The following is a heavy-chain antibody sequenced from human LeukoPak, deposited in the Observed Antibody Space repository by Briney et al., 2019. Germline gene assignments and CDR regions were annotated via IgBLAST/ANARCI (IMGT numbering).Heavy chain of an antibody. CDR3: ARVTGYMIEDYFDY. Sequence: PSETLSLTCTVSGGSTSSYYWSWIRQPPGKGLEWIGYIYYSGSTNYNPSLKSRVTISVDTSKNQFSLKLNSVTAADTAVYYCARVTGYMIEDYFDYWGQGILVTVSS. V-gene: IGHV4-59*01. CDR1: GGSTSSYY. J-gene: IGHJ4*02. CDR2: IYYSGST. D-gene: IGHD3-9*01.